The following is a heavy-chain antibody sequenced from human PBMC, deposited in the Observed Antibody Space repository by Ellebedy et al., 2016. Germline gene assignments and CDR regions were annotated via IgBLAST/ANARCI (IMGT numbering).Heavy chain of an antibody. CDR1: GFTFSSYW. Sequence: GESLKISCAASGFTFSSYWMHWVRQAPGKGLVWVSRINSDGSSTSYADSVKGRFTIFRDNAKNTLYLQMNSLRAEDTAVYYCARDLKPPPGGSSTAYYYYYGMDVWGQGTTVTVSS. J-gene: IGHJ6*02. V-gene: IGHV3-74*01. CDR3: ARDLKPPPGGSSTAYYYYYGMDV. D-gene: IGHD2-2*01. CDR2: INSDGSST.